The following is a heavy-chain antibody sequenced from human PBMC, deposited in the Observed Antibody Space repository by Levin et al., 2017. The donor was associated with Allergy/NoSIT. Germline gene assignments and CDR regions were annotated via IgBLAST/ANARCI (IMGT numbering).Heavy chain of an antibody. Sequence: PGGSLRLSCAASGFTFSSYWMHWVRQAPGKGLVWVSRIHNDGTITNYADSVKGRFTISRDNAKSTVYLQMNSLRGEDTAVYYCARGGGLDYASGSPLDYWGQGTLVTVSS. D-gene: IGHD3-10*01. V-gene: IGHV3-74*01. CDR3: ARGGGLDYASGSPLDY. J-gene: IGHJ4*02. CDR1: GFTFSSYW. CDR2: IHNDGTIT.